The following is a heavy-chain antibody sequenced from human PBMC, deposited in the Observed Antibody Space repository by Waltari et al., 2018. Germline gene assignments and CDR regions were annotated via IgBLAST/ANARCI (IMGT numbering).Heavy chain of an antibody. CDR1: GGAISSGDYY. Sequence: QVQLQESGPGLVKPSQTLSLTCTVSGGAISSGDYYWSWIRQPPGKGLEWIVYIYYSGRTYCNPSLRSRVTISLEQSKNKFSLQLSSVTAADTAVYYCARGGRVVVTRTGAPFDPWGQGTLVTVSS. CDR2: IYYSGRT. J-gene: IGHJ5*02. D-gene: IGHD2-21*02. V-gene: IGHV4-30-4*08. CDR3: ARGGRVVVTRTGAPFDP.